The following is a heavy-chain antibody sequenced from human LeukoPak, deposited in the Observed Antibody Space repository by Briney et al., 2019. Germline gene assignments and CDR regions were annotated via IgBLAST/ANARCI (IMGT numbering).Heavy chain of an antibody. CDR1: GYTFTSYY. D-gene: IGHD2-15*01. J-gene: IGHJ4*02. CDR3: ARAVVVAASGVDYFDY. CDR2: INPSGGST. Sequence: ASVKVSCKASGYTFTSYYMHWVRQAPGQGLEWMGIINPSGGSTSYAQKFQGRVTMTRDTSTSTVYMELSSLRSEDTAVYYCARAVVVAASGVDYFDYWGQGTLVTVSS. V-gene: IGHV1-46*01.